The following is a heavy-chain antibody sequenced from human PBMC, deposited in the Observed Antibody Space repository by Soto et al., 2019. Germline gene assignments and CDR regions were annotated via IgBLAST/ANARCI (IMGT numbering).Heavy chain of an antibody. V-gene: IGHV3-7*01. CDR1: GFTFSSYW. CDR2: IKQDGSEK. D-gene: IGHD2-2*02. Sequence: EVQLVESGGGLVQPGGSLRLSCAASGFTFSSYWMSWVRQAPGKGLEWVANIKQDGSEKYYVDSVKGQFTISRDNAKKSLYLQMNSVRAEDTAVYYCARDRTYCSSTSCYIEYFDYWGQGTLVTVSS. CDR3: ARDRTYCSSTSCYIEYFDY. J-gene: IGHJ4*02.